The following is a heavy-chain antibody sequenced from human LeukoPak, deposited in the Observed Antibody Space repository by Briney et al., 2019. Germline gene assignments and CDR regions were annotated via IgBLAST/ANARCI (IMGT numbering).Heavy chain of an antibody. D-gene: IGHD4-11*01. CDR1: GFTFSNAW. CDR3: TTGHDYSNY. V-gene: IGHV3-15*01. Sequence: GGSLRLSCSAYGFTFSNAWMSWVRQGPGKGLEWVGRIKSKTDGGATDYAAPVKGRFTISRDDSKNTLYLQMKSLKIEDTAVYYCTTGHDYSNYWGQRTLVTVSS. J-gene: IGHJ4*02. CDR2: IKSKTDGGAT.